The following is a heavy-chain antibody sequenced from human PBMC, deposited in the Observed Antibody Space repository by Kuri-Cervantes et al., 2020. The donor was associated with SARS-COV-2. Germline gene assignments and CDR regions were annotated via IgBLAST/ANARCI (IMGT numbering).Heavy chain of an antibody. V-gene: IGHV3-30*18. CDR3: AKDRVGVQDF. J-gene: IGHJ4*02. D-gene: IGHD2-21*01. CDR2: ISHDGKNK. CDR1: GFNLSRTD. Sequence: GESLKISCAASGFNLSRTDVHWVRQAPGKGLEWVAVISHDGKNKKCIASGKGRFTISRDNSQNTLYLHMKSLRSEDTAMYYCAKDRVGVQDFWGQGTLVTVSS.